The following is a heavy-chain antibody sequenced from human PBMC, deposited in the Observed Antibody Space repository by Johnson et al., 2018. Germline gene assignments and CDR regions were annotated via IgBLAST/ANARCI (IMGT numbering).Heavy chain of an antibody. Sequence: QVQLVESGAEVKKXGSSVKVXCKASGGTFSSYAISWVRQAPGHGLEWMGGIIPIFGTANYAPKFQGRVTITADDSTSTAYMELSSLSSEDTAVYYCARSLDPTDIVVVVAATGDAFDIWGQGTMVTVSS. V-gene: IGHV1-69*01. D-gene: IGHD2-15*01. J-gene: IGHJ3*02. CDR3: ARSLDPTDIVVVVAATGDAFDI. CDR2: IIPIFGTA. CDR1: GGTFSSYA.